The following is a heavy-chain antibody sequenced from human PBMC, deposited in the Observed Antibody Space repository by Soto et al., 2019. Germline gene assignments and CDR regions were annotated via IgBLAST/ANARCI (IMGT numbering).Heavy chain of an antibody. CDR3: GRCRMDV. Sequence: VQLVQSGAEVKTPGASVPVSCKASGYTCASYGFSWVRQAPGQGLEWMGWLRAYNGNTNYAQKLQGRVTMTTDTSTSTAYMELRSLRSDDTAVDYCGRCRMDVWGQGTTVTVSS. CDR1: GYTCASYG. J-gene: IGHJ6*02. V-gene: IGHV1-18*04. CDR2: LRAYNGNT.